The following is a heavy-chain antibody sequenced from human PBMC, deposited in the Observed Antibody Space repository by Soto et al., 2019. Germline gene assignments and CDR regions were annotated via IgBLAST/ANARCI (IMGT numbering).Heavy chain of an antibody. CDR3: AKDSYSGGYPDY. CDR1: GGSFSGYY. V-gene: IGHV4-34*01. Sequence: PSETLSLTCAVYGGSFSGYYWSWIRQPPGKGLEWIGEINHSGSTNYNPSLKSRVTISVDTSKNQFSLKLSSVTAADTAVYYCAKDSYSGGYPDYWGQGTLVTVS. J-gene: IGHJ4*02. CDR2: INHSGST. D-gene: IGHD1-26*01.